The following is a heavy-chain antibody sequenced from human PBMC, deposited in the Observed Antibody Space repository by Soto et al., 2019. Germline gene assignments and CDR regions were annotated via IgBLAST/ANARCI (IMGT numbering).Heavy chain of an antibody. CDR1: GGSISSRNW. Sequence: SETLSLTCAVCGGSISSRNWWGWVRQPPGKGLEWIGEIYHSGSTNYNPSLKSRVTISVDKSKNQLSLKLSSVTAADTAVYYCARGQQLVRENYYYGMDVWGQGTTVT. CDR2: IYHSGST. J-gene: IGHJ6*02. V-gene: IGHV4-4*02. D-gene: IGHD6-13*01. CDR3: ARGQQLVRENYYYGMDV.